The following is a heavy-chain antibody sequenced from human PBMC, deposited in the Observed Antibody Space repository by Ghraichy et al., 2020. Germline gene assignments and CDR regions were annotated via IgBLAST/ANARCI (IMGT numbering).Heavy chain of an antibody. CDR2: INPNSGGT. CDR3: ARDRGREGDDY. Sequence: ASVKVSCKASGYTFTGYYMHWVRQAPGQGLEWMGRINPNSGGTNYAQKFQGRVTMTTDTSTSTAYMELRSLRSDDTAVYYCARDRGREGDDYWGQGTLVTVSS. D-gene: IGHD3-16*01. CDR1: GYTFTGYY. V-gene: IGHV1-2*06. J-gene: IGHJ4*02.